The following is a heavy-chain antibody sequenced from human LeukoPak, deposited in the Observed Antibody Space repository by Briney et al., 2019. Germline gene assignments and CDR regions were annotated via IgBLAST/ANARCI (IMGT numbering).Heavy chain of an antibody. CDR3: ARNRYNWNYVEPFDY. CDR2: IYHSGSP. CDR1: GDSIASIDW. Sequence: SETLSLTCAVSGDSIASIDWWSWVRQAPGKGLEWIGEIYHSGSPNYNPSLQGRVTMSVDKSKTQFSLTLTSVTAADTAVYYCARNRYNWNYVEPFDYWGQGTLVTVSS. D-gene: IGHD1-7*01. J-gene: IGHJ4*02. V-gene: IGHV4-4*02.